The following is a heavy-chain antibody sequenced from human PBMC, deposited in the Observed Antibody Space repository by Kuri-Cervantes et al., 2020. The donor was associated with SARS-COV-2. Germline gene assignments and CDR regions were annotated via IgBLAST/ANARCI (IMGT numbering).Heavy chain of an antibody. V-gene: IGHV3-33*01. J-gene: IGHJ2*01. CDR2: IWYEGSNK. Sequence: GESLKISCAASGFTFSSYGMHWVRQAPGKGLEWVAVIWYEGSNKYYADSVKGRFTISRDNSKNTLYLQMISLRAEDTAVYYCARDRRRGWQWLVSQVWYFDLWGRGTLVTVSS. D-gene: IGHD6-19*01. CDR3: ARDRRRGWQWLVSQVWYFDL. CDR1: GFTFSSYG.